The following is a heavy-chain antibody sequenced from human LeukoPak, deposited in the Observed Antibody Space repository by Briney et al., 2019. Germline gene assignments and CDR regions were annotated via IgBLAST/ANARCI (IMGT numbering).Heavy chain of an antibody. Sequence: PGGSLRLSCAASGFTFSNAWMSWVRQAPGKGLVWVSRINSDGSRISYADAVKGRFTISRDNAKNTLYLQMNSLRAEDTAVYYCARDRGSGEFDYWGQGTLVTVSS. CDR1: GFTFSNAW. J-gene: IGHJ4*02. D-gene: IGHD3-10*01. V-gene: IGHV3-74*01. CDR2: INSDGSRI. CDR3: ARDRGSGEFDY.